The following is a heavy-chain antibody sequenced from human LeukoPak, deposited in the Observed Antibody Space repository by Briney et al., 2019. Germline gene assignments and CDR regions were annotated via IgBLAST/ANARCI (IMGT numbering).Heavy chain of an antibody. D-gene: IGHD5-18*01. CDR3: ARGSPYSYGYLCYFDY. V-gene: IGHV1-8*01. Sequence: GASVKVSCKASGYTFTSYDINWVRQATGQGLEWMGWMNPNSGNTGYAQKFQGRVTMTRNTSISTAYMELSSLRSEDTAVYYCARGSPYSYGYLCYFDYWGQGTLVTVSS. CDR1: GYTFTSYD. J-gene: IGHJ4*02. CDR2: MNPNSGNT.